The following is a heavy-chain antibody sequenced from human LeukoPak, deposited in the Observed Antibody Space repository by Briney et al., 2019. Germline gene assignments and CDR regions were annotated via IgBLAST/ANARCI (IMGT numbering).Heavy chain of an antibody. CDR2: IISSSNTI. J-gene: IGHJ6*04. D-gene: IGHD3-10*01. V-gene: IGHV3-48*01. CDR1: GFTFSTHS. CDR3: ARAVGHGSGSPRMDV. Sequence: GGSLRLSCAVSGFTFSTHSMNWVRQAPGKGLEWVSYIISSSNTIYYADSVKGRFTISRDNAKNSLYLQLNRLRAEETAVYYCARAVGHGSGSPRMDVWGKGTTVTVSS.